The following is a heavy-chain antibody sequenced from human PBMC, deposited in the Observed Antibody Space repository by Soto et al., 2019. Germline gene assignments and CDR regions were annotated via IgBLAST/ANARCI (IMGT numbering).Heavy chain of an antibody. D-gene: IGHD2-2*01. CDR1: GFTFSGSA. V-gene: IGHV3-73*01. J-gene: IGHJ4*02. CDR3: TRAYCSSTSCYSIDY. Sequence: GGSLRLSCAASGFTFSGSAMHWVRQASGKGLEWVGRIRSKADSYATAYAASVKGRFTISRDDSKNTAYLQMNSLKTEDTAVYYCTRAYCSSTSCYSIDYWGQGTLVTVSS. CDR2: IRSKADSYAT.